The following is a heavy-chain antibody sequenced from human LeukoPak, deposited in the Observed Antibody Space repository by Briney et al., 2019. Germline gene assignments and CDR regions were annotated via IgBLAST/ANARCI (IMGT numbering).Heavy chain of an antibody. CDR3: ANEGGGSGRNGFFRY. J-gene: IGHJ1*01. V-gene: IGHV3-30-3*02. D-gene: IGHD6-19*01. Sequence: GGSLRLSCAASGFAFSDSVMHWVRQAPGKGLEWVAGISSDGNDKHYADSVKGRFIVSRDDSETTLDLQMNSLRAEDTAVYYCANEGGGSGRNGFFRYWGQGTLVTVSS. CDR2: ISSDGNDK. CDR1: GFAFSDSV.